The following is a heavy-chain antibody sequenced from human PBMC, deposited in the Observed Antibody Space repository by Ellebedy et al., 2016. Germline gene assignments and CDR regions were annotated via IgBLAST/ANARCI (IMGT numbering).Heavy chain of an antibody. D-gene: IGHD5-24*01. CDR3: ARGGGDGYKLDY. J-gene: IGHJ4*02. V-gene: IGHV1-46*01. CDR1: GYTLTSYY. CDR2: INPSGGST. Sequence: ASVKVSXXASGYTLTSYYMHWVRQAPGQGLEWMGIINPSGGSTSYAQKFQGRVTMTRDTSTSTVYMELSSLRSEDTAVYYCARGGGDGYKLDYWGQGTLVTVSS.